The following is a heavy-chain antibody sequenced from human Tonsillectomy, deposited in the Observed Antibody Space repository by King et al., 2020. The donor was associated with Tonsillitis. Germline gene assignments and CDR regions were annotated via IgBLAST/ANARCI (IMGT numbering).Heavy chain of an antibody. CDR1: GFTFSNFA. Sequence: VQLVESGGGVVQPGRSLRLSCAASGFTFSNFAMHWVRQAPGKGLEWVAVISYDGSNKFYADSVKGRFTISRDNSKNTLWLQMNSLRAEETAVYYCARARGYSYGFDFWGQGTLVTVSS. CDR3: ARARGYSYGFDF. D-gene: IGHD5-18*01. CDR2: ISYDGSNK. J-gene: IGHJ4*02. V-gene: IGHV3-30*01.